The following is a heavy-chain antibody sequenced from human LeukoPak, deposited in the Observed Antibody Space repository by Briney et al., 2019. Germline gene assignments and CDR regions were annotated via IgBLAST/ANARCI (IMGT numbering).Heavy chain of an antibody. CDR3: ARDRQIAY. Sequence: GGSLRLSCAASGFTYSNYWLPCVRQAPGQGLEWVANIKQDGSEKHYVDSVKGRFTISRDNAKNSLYLQMNSLRAEDTAVYYCARDRQIAYWGQGTLVTVSS. V-gene: IGHV3-7*01. CDR1: GFTYSNYW. CDR2: IKQDGSEK. J-gene: IGHJ4*02.